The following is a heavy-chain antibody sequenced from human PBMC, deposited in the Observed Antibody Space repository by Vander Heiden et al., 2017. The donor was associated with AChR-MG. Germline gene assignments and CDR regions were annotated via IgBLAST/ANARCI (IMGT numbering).Heavy chain of an antibody. CDR3: ARGRGLMVYAQNYYYYGMDV. CDR1: GGTFSSYA. CDR2: IIPIFGTA. V-gene: IGHV1-69*06. D-gene: IGHD2-8*01. Sequence: QVQLVQSGAEVKKPGSSVKVSCKASGGTFSSYAISWVRQAPGQGLEWMGGIIPIFGTANYAQKFQGRVTITADKSTSTAYMELSSLRSEDTAVYYCARGRGLMVYAQNYYYYGMDVWGQGTTVTVSS. J-gene: IGHJ6*02.